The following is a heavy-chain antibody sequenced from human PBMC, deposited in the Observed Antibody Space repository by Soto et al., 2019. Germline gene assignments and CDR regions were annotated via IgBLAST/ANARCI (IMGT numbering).Heavy chain of an antibody. Sequence: QVQLVQSGAEVKKPGSSVKVSCKASGGTFSSYAISWVRQAPGQGLEWMGGIIPIFGTANYAQKFQGRVTSTADESTSTAYMELSSLRSEDTAVYYCARSGDIVVVVAARPDAFDIWGQGTMVTVSS. CDR3: ARSGDIVVVVAARPDAFDI. D-gene: IGHD2-15*01. CDR2: IIPIFGTA. CDR1: GGTFSSYA. J-gene: IGHJ3*02. V-gene: IGHV1-69*12.